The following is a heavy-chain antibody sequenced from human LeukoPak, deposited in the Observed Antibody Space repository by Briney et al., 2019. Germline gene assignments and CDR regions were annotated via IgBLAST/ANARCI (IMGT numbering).Heavy chain of an antibody. D-gene: IGHD5-12*01. CDR3: ARVGKYSGYEIDY. CDR1: GYTFTSYA. CDR2: INTNTGHP. J-gene: IGHJ4*02. Sequence: ASVTVSCKASGYTFTSYAMNWVRQAPGQGREWMGWINTNTGHPTYAQGFTGRFVFSLDTSVSTAYLQISSLKAEDTAWYYCARVGKYSGYEIDYWGQGTLVTVSS. V-gene: IGHV7-4-1*02.